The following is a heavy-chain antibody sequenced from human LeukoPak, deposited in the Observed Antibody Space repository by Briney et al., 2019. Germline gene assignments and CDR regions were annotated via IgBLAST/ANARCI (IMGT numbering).Heavy chain of an antibody. CDR2: IYPGDSDT. Sequence: GESLKISCKGSGYSFTNYWIGWVRRMPGKGLEWVGIIYPGDSDTRYSPSFQGRVTISVDKSFSTAYLQWSSLKASDTAMYYCARLNNWTSYVRYYYYYMDVWGRGTTVTVSS. D-gene: IGHD1-20*01. CDR3: ARLNNWTSYVRYYYYYMDV. CDR1: GYSFTNYW. J-gene: IGHJ6*03. V-gene: IGHV5-51*01.